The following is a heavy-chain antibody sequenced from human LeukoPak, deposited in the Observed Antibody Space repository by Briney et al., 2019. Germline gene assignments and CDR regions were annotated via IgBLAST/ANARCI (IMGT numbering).Heavy chain of an antibody. D-gene: IGHD3-10*01. CDR3: AREIISELRWFDP. V-gene: IGHV4-59*01. CDR2: IYYSGST. J-gene: IGHJ5*02. CDR1: GGSISSYY. Sequence: SETLSLTCTVSGGSISSYYWSWIRQPPGKGLEWIGYIYYSGSTNYNPSLKSRVSISLDTSENQFSLRLSSVTAADTAVYYCAREIISELRWFDPWGQGTLVTVSS.